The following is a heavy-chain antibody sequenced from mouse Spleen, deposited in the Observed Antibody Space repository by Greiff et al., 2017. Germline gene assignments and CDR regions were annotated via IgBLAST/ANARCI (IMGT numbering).Heavy chain of an antibody. V-gene: IGHV2-6-1*01. CDR3: ARHAMITTGYYAMDY. J-gene: IGHJ4*01. Sequence: VKLVETGPGLVAPSQSLSITCTVSGFSLTSYGVHWVRQPPGKGLEWLVVIWSDGSTNYNSALKSRLSISKDNSKSQVFLKMNSLQTDDTAMYYCARHAMITTGYYAMDYWGQGTSVTVSS. CDR1: GFSLTSYG. CDR2: IWSDGST. D-gene: IGHD2-4*01.